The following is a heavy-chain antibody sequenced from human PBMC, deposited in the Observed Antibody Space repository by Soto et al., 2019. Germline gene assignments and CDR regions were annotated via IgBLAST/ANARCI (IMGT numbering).Heavy chain of an antibody. CDR2: IYWDDDK. CDR3: AHKGGRGAAMDV. Sequence: QITLKESGPALVEPTQTLTLTCTFSGFSLSTSGVGVAWIRQPPGKALEWLALIYWDDDKRYSPSLKSRLTITKDTSKNQVVLTRANMDPVDTATYYCAHKGGRGAAMDVWGQGTTVTVSS. V-gene: IGHV2-5*02. J-gene: IGHJ6*02. CDR1: GFSLSTSGVG. D-gene: IGHD2-15*01.